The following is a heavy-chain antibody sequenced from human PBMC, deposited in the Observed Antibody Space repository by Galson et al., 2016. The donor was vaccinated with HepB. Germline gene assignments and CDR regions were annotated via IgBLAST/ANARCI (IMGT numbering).Heavy chain of an antibody. Sequence: SLRLSCAVSGVTVTSMFMNWVRQAPGKGLEWVPVFHGVVTINYADPVRGRFTIPRANRENMVYLQMNSLRAEDTAVYYCAGEIGIANGIDVWGQGTTVTVS. CDR1: GVTVTSMF. CDR3: AGEIGIANGIDV. V-gene: IGHV3-53*01. J-gene: IGHJ6*02. CDR2: FHGVVTI. D-gene: IGHD2-21*01.